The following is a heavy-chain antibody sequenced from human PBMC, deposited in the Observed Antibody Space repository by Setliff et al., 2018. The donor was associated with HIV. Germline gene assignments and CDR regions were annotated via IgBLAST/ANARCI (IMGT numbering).Heavy chain of an antibody. J-gene: IGHJ4*02. CDR1: GGSIRSSSYY. CDR2: IHYRGST. D-gene: IGHD2-2*03. CDR3: ASPGYCSSTSCYGRGGLYYFDY. V-gene: IGHV4-39*01. Sequence: LSLTCNVSGGSIRSSSYYWGWIRQPPGKGLEWIGSIHYRGSTYYNPSLKSRVTISVDTSKNQFSLKLSSVTAADTAVYYCASPGYCSSTSCYGRGGLYYFDYWGQGTL.